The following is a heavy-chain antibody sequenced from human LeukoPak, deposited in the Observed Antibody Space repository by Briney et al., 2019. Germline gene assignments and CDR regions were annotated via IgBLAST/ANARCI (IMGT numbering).Heavy chain of an antibody. V-gene: IGHV3-30-3*01. CDR2: ISYDGSNK. J-gene: IGHJ3*02. CDR1: GFTFSSYA. CDR3: ARADQGVAFDI. D-gene: IGHD2-8*01. Sequence: GGSLRLSCAASGFTFSSYAMHWVRQAPGKGLEWVAVISYDGSNKYYADSVKGRFTISRDNSKNTLYLQMNSLRAEDTAVYYCARADQGVAFDIWGQRTMVTVSS.